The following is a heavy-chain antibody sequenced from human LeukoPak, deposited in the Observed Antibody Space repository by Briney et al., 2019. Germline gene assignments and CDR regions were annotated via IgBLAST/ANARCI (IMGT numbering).Heavy chain of an antibody. J-gene: IGHJ4*02. Sequence: GGSLRLSCAVSGFTFSSYAMSWVRQAPGKGLEWVSAISGSGGNTYYADSVKGRFTIARDISKKTVYMQMNSLRAEDMGEYYSAKDGRQGADYWGQGTLVTVSS. V-gene: IGHV3-23*01. CDR2: ISGSGGNT. CDR1: GFTFSSYA. CDR3: AKDGRQGADY. D-gene: IGHD3-16*01.